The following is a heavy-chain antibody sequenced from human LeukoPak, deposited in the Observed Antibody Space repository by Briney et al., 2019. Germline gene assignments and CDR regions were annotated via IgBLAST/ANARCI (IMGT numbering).Heavy chain of an antibody. D-gene: IGHD1-14*01. J-gene: IGHJ6*03. CDR2: IYTSGAT. Sequence: SETLSLTCAVSGGSISGYHWSWIRQSAGKGLEWIGRIYTSGATSYNPSLKSRVTMSVDTSKNQFSLKLSSVTAADTAVYYCSRDLEEPFYSSYYMDLWGKGTTVTVSS. CDR3: SRDLEEPFYSSYYMDL. CDR1: GGSISGYH. V-gene: IGHV4-4*07.